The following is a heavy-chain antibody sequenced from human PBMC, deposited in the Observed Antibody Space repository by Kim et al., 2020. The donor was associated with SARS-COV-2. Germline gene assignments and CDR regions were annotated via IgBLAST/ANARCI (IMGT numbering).Heavy chain of an antibody. J-gene: IGHJ4*02. V-gene: IGHV4-59*01. CDR3: ARVVGQHLVFGY. D-gene: IGHD6-13*01. Sequence: NPSLKSRVTISVDTSKNQSYVKLSSVTAADTAVYYCARVVGQHLVFGYWGQGPLVTVSS.